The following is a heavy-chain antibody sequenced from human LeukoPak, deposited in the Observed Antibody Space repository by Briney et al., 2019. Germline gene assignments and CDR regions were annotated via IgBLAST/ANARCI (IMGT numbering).Heavy chain of an antibody. Sequence: PGGSLRLSCAASGFTFSSHAMSWVRQAPGKGLEWVSVISGSGGSTYYADSVKGRFTVSRDNSKNTLYLQMNSLRAEDTAVYYCAKGPAYQLLDCWGQGTLVTVSS. V-gene: IGHV3-23*01. CDR3: AKGPAYQLLDC. D-gene: IGHD2-2*01. CDR1: GFTFSSHA. CDR2: ISGSGGST. J-gene: IGHJ4*02.